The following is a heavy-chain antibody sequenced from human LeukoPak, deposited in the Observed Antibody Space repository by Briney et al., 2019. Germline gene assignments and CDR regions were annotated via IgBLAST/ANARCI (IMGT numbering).Heavy chain of an antibody. CDR2: IRHDGSIK. V-gene: IGHV3-30*02. J-gene: IGHJ4*02. CDR1: GFIFSTYG. Sequence: GGSLRLSRAASGFIFSTYGMYWVRQAPGKGLEWVAFIRHDGSIKNYADSVKGRSTISRDNSKNTLYLQMNSLRAEDTAVYYCAKDRLADIDYWGQGTLVTVSS. CDR3: AKDRLADIDY.